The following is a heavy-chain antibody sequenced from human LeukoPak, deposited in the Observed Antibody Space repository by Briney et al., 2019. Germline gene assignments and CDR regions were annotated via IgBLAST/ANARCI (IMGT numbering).Heavy chain of an antibody. CDR3: ARDSPFIAAGGYNWFDP. CDR1: GYTFTTYG. D-gene: IGHD6-13*01. Sequence: ASVKVSCXASGYTFTTYGISWVRQARGQGLEWMGWISAYNGNTNYAQKLQGRVTMTTDTSTSTAYMELRSLRSDDTAVYYCARDSPFIAAGGYNWFDPWGQGTLVTVSS. V-gene: IGHV1-18*01. CDR2: ISAYNGNT. J-gene: IGHJ5*02.